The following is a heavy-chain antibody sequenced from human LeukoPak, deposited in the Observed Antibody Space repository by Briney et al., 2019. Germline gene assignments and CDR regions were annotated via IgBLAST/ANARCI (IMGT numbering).Heavy chain of an antibody. D-gene: IGHD2-2*02. CDR1: GFSFSSYG. J-gene: IGHJ6*03. CDR2: TRYDGSNK. Sequence: GGSLRLSCAASGFSFSSYGMHWVRRAPGKGLEWVAFTRYDGSNKYYADSLQGRFTISRDNLKNSLYLQMNSLKTEDTAVYYCVRLTLDTVYSYYYYMDVWGKGTTVTVSS. CDR3: VRLTLDTVYSYYYYMDV. V-gene: IGHV3-30*02.